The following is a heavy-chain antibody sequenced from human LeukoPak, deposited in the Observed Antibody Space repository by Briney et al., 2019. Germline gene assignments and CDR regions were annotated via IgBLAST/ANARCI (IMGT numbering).Heavy chain of an antibody. CDR3: ARGHYGPDY. Sequence: GGSLRLSCAASGSTFSSYWMHWVRQAPGKGLLWVSRINSDGSITSYADSVKGRFTISRDNAKNTLYLQMNSLRDEDTAVFFCARGHYGPDYWGQGTVVTVSS. J-gene: IGHJ4*02. D-gene: IGHD3-10*01. V-gene: IGHV3-74*01. CDR1: GSTFSSYW. CDR2: INSDGSIT.